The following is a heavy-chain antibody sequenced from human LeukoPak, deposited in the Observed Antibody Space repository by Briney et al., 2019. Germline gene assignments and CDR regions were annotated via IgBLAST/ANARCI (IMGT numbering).Heavy chain of an antibody. CDR3: ARGLRYYYYYMDV. Sequence: SETLSLTCAVYGGSFSGYYWSWIRQPPGKGLEWIGEINHSGSTNYNPSLKSRVTISVDTSKNQFSLKLSSVTAADTAVYYCARGLRYYYYYMDVWAKGPRSPSP. J-gene: IGHJ6*03. V-gene: IGHV4-34*01. D-gene: IGHD5-12*01. CDR2: INHSGST. CDR1: GGSFSGYY.